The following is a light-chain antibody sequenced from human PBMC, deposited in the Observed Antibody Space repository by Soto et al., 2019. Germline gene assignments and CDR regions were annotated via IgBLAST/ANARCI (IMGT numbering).Light chain of an antibody. J-gene: IGKJ1*01. V-gene: IGKV1-5*03. CDR3: QQYMSYS. Sequence: QQRPGNSTRRLIYKVSNRDSGVPDRLSGSGSGTELTLTISSLQPDDFATYYCQQYMSYSFGQGTQVDIK. CDR2: KVS.